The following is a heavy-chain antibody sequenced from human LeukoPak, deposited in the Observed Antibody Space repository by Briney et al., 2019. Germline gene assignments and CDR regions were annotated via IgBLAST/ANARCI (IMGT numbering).Heavy chain of an antibody. J-gene: IGHJ4*02. CDR3: AGEYDFWSGWKN. Sequence: SETLSLTCAVYGGSFSGYYWSWIRQPPGKGLEWIGEINHSGSTNYNPSLKSRVTISVDTSKNQFSLKLSSVTAADTAVYYCAGEYDFWSGWKNWGREPWSPSPQ. V-gene: IGHV4-34*01. CDR1: GGSFSGYY. D-gene: IGHD3-3*01. CDR2: INHSGST.